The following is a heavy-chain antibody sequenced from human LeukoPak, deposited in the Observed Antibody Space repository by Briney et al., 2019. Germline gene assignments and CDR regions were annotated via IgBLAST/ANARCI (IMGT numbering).Heavy chain of an antibody. CDR1: GSTFSSYW. CDR3: ARDRGGYFDY. V-gene: IGHV3-7*05. D-gene: IGHD3-10*01. Sequence: GSLRLSCAASGSTFSSYWMTWVRQAPGKGLEWVANIKEDGSLKYYVDSVKGRFTISRDNAKNSLYLQMNSLRAEDTAVYYCARDRGGYFDYWGQGTLVTVSS. J-gene: IGHJ4*02. CDR2: IKEDGSLK.